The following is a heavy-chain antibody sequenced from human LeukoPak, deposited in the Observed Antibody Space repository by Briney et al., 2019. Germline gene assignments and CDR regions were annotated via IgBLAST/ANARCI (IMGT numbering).Heavy chain of an antibody. CDR3: AREYCSSTSCRNEPSDY. CDR2: IYYSGST. Sequence: SETLSLTCTVSGGSISSSSYYWGWIRQPPGKGLEWIGSIYYSGSTYYNPSLKSRVTISVDTSKNQFSLKLSSVTAADTAVYYCAREYCSSTSCRNEPSDYWGQGTLVTVSS. J-gene: IGHJ4*02. CDR1: GGSISSSSYY. D-gene: IGHD2-2*01. V-gene: IGHV4-39*01.